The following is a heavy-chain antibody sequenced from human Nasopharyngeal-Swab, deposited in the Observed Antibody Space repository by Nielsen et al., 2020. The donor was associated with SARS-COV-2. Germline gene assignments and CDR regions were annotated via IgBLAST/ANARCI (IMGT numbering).Heavy chain of an antibody. CDR1: GGSFSGYY. Sequence: SETLSLTCAVYGGSFSGYYWSWIRQPPGKGLEWIGEINHSGSTNYNPSLKSRVTISVDTSKNQFSLKLSSVTAADTAVYYCAKTIGYCSGGSCYLDYWGQGTLVTVSS. J-gene: IGHJ4*02. CDR3: AKTIGYCSGGSCYLDY. CDR2: INHSGST. V-gene: IGHV4-34*01. D-gene: IGHD2-15*01.